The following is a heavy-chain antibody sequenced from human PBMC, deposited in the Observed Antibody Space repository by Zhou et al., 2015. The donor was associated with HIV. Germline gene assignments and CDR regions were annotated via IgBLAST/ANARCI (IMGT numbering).Heavy chain of an antibody. CDR1: GFTFSNYA. J-gene: IGHJ6*03. CDR2: ISNSGRDT. Sequence: VQVVESGGGLVKPGGSLRLSCAASGFTFSNYAMGWVRQTPEKGLEWVSIISNSGRDTYYLGSVKGRFTISRENAKNSLYLQMNSLRAGDTAVYYCARIYSAYDPRDYYYYYYMDVWGKGTTVTVSS. D-gene: IGHD5-12*01. CDR3: ARIYSAYDPRDYYYYYYMDV. V-gene: IGHV3-23*04.